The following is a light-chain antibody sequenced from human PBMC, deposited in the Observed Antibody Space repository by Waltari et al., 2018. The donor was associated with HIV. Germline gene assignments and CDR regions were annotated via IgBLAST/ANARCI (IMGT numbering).Light chain of an antibody. V-gene: IGLV6-57*03. CDR1: SGSIASNY. Sequence: NFMLTQPHSVSESPGKTVTISCTRSSGSIASNYVQWYQQRPGSAPTAVIYEHNQRASGVPDRFSGSVDSSSNSASLTISGLKTKDEADYYCQSSYTNNQVFGGGTKLTVL. J-gene: IGLJ3*02. CDR2: EHN. CDR3: QSSYTNNQV.